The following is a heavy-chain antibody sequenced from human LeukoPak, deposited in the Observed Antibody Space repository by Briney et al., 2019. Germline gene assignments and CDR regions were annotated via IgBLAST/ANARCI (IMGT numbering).Heavy chain of an antibody. CDR1: GFTFSRYT. J-gene: IGHJ4*02. CDR2: ISSSGNTK. D-gene: IGHD1-26*01. Sequence: PGWSLRLSCTASGFTFSRYTMNWVRRAPGKGLEWVSYISSSGNTKYYADSVKGRFTISRDNAKNSLYLQMNSLRAEDTAVYYCPRGSEWDFLGSCDHWGQGTLVTVSS. V-gene: IGHV3-48*04. CDR3: PRGSEWDFLGSCDH.